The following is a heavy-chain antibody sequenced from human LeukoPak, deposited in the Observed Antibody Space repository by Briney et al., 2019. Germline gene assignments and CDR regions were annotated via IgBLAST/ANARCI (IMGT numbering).Heavy chain of an antibody. Sequence: ASVKVSCKASGGTFSSYAISWVRQAPGQGLEWMGRIIPILGIANYAQKFRGRVTITADKSTSTAYMELSSLRSEDTAVYYCARGRSVDTAMVFDLWGRGTLVTVSS. D-gene: IGHD5-18*01. J-gene: IGHJ2*01. CDR1: GGTFSSYA. CDR3: ARGRSVDTAMVFDL. CDR2: IIPILGIA. V-gene: IGHV1-69*04.